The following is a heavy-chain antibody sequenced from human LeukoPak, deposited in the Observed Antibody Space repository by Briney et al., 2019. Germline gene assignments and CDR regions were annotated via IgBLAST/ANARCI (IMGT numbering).Heavy chain of an antibody. V-gene: IGHV1-18*04. J-gene: IGHJ5*02. CDR2: ISAYNGNT. CDR1: GYTFTGYY. CDR3: ARDFSPYYYGSGSYLDNWFDP. Sequence: ASVKVSCKASGYTFTGYYMHWVRQAPGQGLEWMGWISAYNGNTNYAQKLQGRVTMTTDTSTSTAYMELRSLRSDDTAVYYCARDFSPYYYGSGSYLDNWFDPWGQGTLVTVSS. D-gene: IGHD3-10*01.